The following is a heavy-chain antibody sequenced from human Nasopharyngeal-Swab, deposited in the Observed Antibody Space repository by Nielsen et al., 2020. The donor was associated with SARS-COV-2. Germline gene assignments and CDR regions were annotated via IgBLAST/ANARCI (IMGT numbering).Heavy chain of an antibody. V-gene: IGHV4-31*03. Sequence: SYTLSLTFTVSGCSIISGGYYWSWIRQHPWNGLEWIGYIYYSGSTYYNPSLKSRVTISVDTSKNQFSLKLSSVTAADTAVYYCARARITMIVVVDAFDIWGQGTMVTVSS. D-gene: IGHD3-22*01. CDR1: GCSIISGGYY. CDR2: IYYSGST. J-gene: IGHJ3*02. CDR3: ARARITMIVVVDAFDI.